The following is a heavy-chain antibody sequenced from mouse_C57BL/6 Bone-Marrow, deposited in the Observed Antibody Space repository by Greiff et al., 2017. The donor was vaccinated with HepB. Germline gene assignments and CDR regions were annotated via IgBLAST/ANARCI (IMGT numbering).Heavy chain of an antibody. Sequence: QVQLQQPGAELVKPGASVKLSCKASGYTFTSYWMHWVKQRPGQGLEWIGMIHPNSGSTTYNEKFKGKATLTVDKSSSTAYMQLSSLTSEDSAVYYCARFPSTTVVATNFDYWGQGTTLTVSS. J-gene: IGHJ2*01. CDR3: ARFPSTTVVATNFDY. V-gene: IGHV1-64*01. CDR1: GYTFTSYW. CDR2: IHPNSGST. D-gene: IGHD1-1*01.